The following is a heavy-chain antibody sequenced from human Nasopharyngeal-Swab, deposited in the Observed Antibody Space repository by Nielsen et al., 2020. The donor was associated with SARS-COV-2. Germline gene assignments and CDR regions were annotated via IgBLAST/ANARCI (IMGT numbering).Heavy chain of an antibody. CDR3: ARSGYSNSDIDY. CDR1: GGTFSSYA. D-gene: IGHD6-6*01. Sequence: AVKGSCKASGGTFSSYAISWVRQAPGQGLEWRGGIIPIFGTADYAQKFQDRVTITADESTSTAYMELSSLRSEDTAVYYCARSGYSNSDIDYWGQGTLVTVSS. CDR2: IIPIFGTA. V-gene: IGHV1-69*13. J-gene: IGHJ4*02.